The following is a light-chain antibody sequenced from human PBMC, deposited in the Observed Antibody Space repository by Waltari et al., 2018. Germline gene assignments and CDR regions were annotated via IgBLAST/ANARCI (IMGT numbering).Light chain of an antibody. CDR3: SSQSTNNGVI. Sequence: QSALTQPASVSGSPGQSITISCTGSSSDVGGDHSVSWYEDHPGQAPKVIIYDVNKRPSGVSDRFSGSKSGNTASLTISGLQAEDEATFYCSSQSTNNGVIFGGGTKVTVL. CDR2: DVN. V-gene: IGLV2-14*03. J-gene: IGLJ2*01. CDR1: SSDVGGDHS.